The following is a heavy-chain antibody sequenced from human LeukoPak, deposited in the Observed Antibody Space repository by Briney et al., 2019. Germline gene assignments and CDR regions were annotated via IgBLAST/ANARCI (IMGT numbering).Heavy chain of an antibody. J-gene: IGHJ3*02. CDR1: GYTFISYG. V-gene: IGHV1-18*01. Sequence: ASVKVSCKASGYTFISYGISWVRQAPGQGLEWMGWISAYNGNTNYAQKLQGRVTMTTDTSTSTAYMELRSLRSDDTAVYYCASPTETTVDAFDIWGQGTMVTVSS. D-gene: IGHD4-17*01. CDR3: ASPTETTVDAFDI. CDR2: ISAYNGNT.